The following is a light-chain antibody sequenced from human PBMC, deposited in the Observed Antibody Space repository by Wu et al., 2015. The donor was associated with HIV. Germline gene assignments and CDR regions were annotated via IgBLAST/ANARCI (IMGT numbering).Light chain of an antibody. V-gene: IGKV3-11*01. CDR2: DAS. CDR1: QTVYNY. J-gene: IGKJ3*01. Sequence: EIVLTQSPATLSLSPGERATLSCRASQTVYNYFAWYQQRPGQAPRLLIKDASNRASGIPDRFSGGGSGTDFTLTISSLEPEDFAVYYCQEYGSSSVPTFGPGTKVDIK. CDR3: QEYGSSSVPT.